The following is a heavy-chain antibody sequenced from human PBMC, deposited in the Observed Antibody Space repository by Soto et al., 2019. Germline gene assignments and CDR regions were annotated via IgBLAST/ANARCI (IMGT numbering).Heavy chain of an antibody. CDR1: GFTFSNYA. D-gene: IGHD6-13*01. Sequence: PGGSLRLSCAASGFTFSNYAMHWVRQAPGKGLEWVAVISYDGGNKYYADSVKGRFTISRDKSKSTLYLQMNSLRAEDTAVYFCAKGRPGYGSMLVNLDHWGQGTLVTVSS. J-gene: IGHJ4*02. CDR2: ISYDGGNK. CDR3: AKGRPGYGSMLVNLDH. V-gene: IGHV3-30*18.